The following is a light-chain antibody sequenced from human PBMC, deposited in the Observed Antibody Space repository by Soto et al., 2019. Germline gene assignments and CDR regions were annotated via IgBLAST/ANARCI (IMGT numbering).Light chain of an antibody. Sequence: DIVMTQSPDSLAVSLGERATINCKSSQSVLYSSNNKNYLAWYQQKPGQPPKLLIYWASTRESGVPDRFSGSXXXXXXXXTISSLQAEDVAVYYCQQYYSTPYTFGQGTKLEIK. CDR1: QSVLYSSNNKNY. CDR3: QQYYSTPYT. J-gene: IGKJ2*01. V-gene: IGKV4-1*01. CDR2: WAS.